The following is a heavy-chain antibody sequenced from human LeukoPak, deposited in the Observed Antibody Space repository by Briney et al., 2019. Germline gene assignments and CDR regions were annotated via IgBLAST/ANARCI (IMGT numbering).Heavy chain of an antibody. J-gene: IGHJ4*02. CDR2: ISSSSSYI. CDR1: GFTFSDYY. D-gene: IGHD6-13*01. CDR3: AREPEYSSSWYRVLGR. Sequence: PGGSLRLSCAASGFTFSDYYMSWIRQAPGKGLEWVSYISSSSSYIYYADSVKGRFTISRDNAKNSLYLQMNSLRAEDTAVYYCAREPEYSSSWYRVLGRRGQGTLVTVSS. V-gene: IGHV3-11*06.